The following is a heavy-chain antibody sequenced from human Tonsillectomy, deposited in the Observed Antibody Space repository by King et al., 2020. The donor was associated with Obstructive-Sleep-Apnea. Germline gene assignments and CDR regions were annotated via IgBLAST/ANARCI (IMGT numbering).Heavy chain of an antibody. CDR2: IYPGDSDT. D-gene: IGHD2-2*01. V-gene: IGHV5-51*01. CDR3: ARHRRVAVVPAAFDY. CDR1: GYSFTSYW. Sequence: QLVQSGAEVKKPGESLKISCKGSGYSFTSYWNGWVRQMPGKGLEWMGIIYPGDSDTRYSPSFQGQVTISADKSISTAYLQWSSLKASDTAMYYCARHRRVAVVPAAFDYWGQGTLVTVSS. J-gene: IGHJ4*02.